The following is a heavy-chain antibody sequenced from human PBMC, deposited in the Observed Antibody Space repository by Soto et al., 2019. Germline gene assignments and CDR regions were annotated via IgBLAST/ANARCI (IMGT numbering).Heavy chain of an antibody. CDR1: GFTVSSSH. D-gene: IGHD2-21*02. V-gene: IGHV3-53*01. J-gene: IGHJ3*02. Sequence: GGSLRLSCTTSGFTVSSSHMTWVRQAPGKGLEWVSVIYSGGSSYYAVSVQGRFTISRDNSKKTLYLQMDTLRAEDTAIYYCAKDRLQTSTFAFDMWGQGTMVTVSS. CDR2: IYSGGSS. CDR3: AKDRLQTSTFAFDM.